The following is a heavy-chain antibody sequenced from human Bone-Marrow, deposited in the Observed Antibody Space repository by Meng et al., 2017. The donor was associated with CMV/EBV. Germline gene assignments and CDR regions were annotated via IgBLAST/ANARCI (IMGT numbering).Heavy chain of an antibody. CDR3: AREVYGGDGYNEVYFDY. D-gene: IGHD5-24*01. CDR1: GGTFSSYA. V-gene: IGHV1-69*05. CDR2: IIPIFGTA. Sequence: SVKVSCKASGGTFSSYAISWVRQAPGQGLEWMGGIIPIFGTANYAQKFQGRVTITTDESTSTAYMELSSLRSEDTAVYYCAREVYGGDGYNEVYFDYWGQGTLVTVSS. J-gene: IGHJ4*02.